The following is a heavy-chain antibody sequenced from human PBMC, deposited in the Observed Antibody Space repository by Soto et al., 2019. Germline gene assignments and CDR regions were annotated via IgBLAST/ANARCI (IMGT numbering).Heavy chain of an antibody. CDR2: IYYSGST. CDR1: GGSISSYY. J-gene: IGHJ4*02. Sequence: PSETLSLTCTVSGGSISSYYWSWIRQPPGKGLEWIGYIYYSGSTYYNPSLKSRVTISVDTSKNQFSLKLSSVTAADTTVYYCASERHYYGSGSPRLDHWGQGTLVTVSS. D-gene: IGHD3-10*01. V-gene: IGHV4-59*04. CDR3: ASERHYYGSGSPRLDH.